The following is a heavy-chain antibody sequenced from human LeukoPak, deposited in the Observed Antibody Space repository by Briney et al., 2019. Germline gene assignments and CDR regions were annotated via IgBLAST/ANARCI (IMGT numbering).Heavy chain of an antibody. V-gene: IGHV3-53*01. Sequence: GGSLRLSCAASGFTVRSNYMSWVRQAPGEGLEWVSVIYSGGTTYYADSVKGRFTISRDSSKNTLYLQMNSLRAEDTAVYYCARDRYYDSSGYTPSSQFYYYYMDVWGKGITVTVSS. CDR3: ARDRYYDSSGYTPSSQFYYYYMDV. D-gene: IGHD3-22*01. CDR1: GFTVRSNY. CDR2: IYSGGTT. J-gene: IGHJ6*03.